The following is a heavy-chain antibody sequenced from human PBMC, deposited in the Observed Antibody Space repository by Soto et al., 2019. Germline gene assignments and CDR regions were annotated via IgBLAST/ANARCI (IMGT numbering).Heavy chain of an antibody. J-gene: IGHJ6*02. CDR3: ARGSSIADLYYGMDD. Sequence: QVQLQESGPGLVKPSQTLSLTCTVSGGSISSGGYYWTWIRQHPGKGLEWIGYNYYSGITYYNPSLKSRVTISLDASKNQFSLKLSSVTAADTAVYYCARGSSIADLYYGMDDWGQGTTVTVS. CDR2: NYYSGIT. V-gene: IGHV4-31*03. D-gene: IGHD6-6*01. CDR1: GGSISSGGYY.